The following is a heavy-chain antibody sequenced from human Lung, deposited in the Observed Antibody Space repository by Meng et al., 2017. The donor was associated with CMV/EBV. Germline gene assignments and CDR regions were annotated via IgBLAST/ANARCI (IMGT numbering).Heavy chain of an antibody. CDR2: ISSAGTYI. CDR1: GFTFSDYG. V-gene: IGHV3-21*06. CDR3: ARARGLPAGSYYFDY. J-gene: IGHJ4*02. Sequence: GGSLRLXCAASGFTFSDYGLSWVRQAPGKGLEWVSSISSAGTYIYYRNSLKGRFTISRDNAKNSLYLQMNSLRVDDTAMYYCARARGLPAGSYYFDYWGQGALVTVSS. D-gene: IGHD4-11*01.